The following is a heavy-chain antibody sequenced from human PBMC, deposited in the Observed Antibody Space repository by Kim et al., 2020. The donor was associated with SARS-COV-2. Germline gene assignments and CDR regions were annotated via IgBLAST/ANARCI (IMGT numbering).Heavy chain of an antibody. CDR2: ISWNSGSI. D-gene: IGHD6-13*01. Sequence: GGSLRLSCAASGFTFDDYAMHWVRQAPGKGLEWVSGISWNSGSIGYADSVKGRFTISRDNAKNSLYLQMNSLRAEDTALYYCAKGHRIAAAGYYYYYGMDVWGQGTTVTVSS. V-gene: IGHV3-9*01. J-gene: IGHJ6*02. CDR1: GFTFDDYA. CDR3: AKGHRIAAAGYYYYYGMDV.